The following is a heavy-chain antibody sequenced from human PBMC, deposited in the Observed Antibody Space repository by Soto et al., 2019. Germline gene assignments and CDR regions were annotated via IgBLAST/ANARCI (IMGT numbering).Heavy chain of an antibody. CDR1: GFTFSSYG. Sequence: GGSLRLSCAASGFTFSSYGMHWVRQAPGKGLEWVAVISYDGSNKYYADSVKGRFTISRDNSKNTLYLQMNSLRAEDTAVYYCAKNLGVVVPAAFDYWGQGTLVTVSS. CDR3: AKNLGVVVPAAFDY. J-gene: IGHJ4*02. V-gene: IGHV3-30*18. D-gene: IGHD2-2*01. CDR2: ISYDGSNK.